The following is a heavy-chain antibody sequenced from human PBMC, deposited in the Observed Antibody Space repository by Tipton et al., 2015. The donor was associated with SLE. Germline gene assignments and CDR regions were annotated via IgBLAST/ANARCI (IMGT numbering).Heavy chain of an antibody. CDR3: AKSGQYSSSSWGDY. J-gene: IGHJ4*02. Sequence: GSLRLSCAASGFTFSSYSMNWVRQAPGKGLEWVSSISSSSSYIYYADSVKGRFTISRDNSKNTLYLQMNSLRAEDTAVYYCAKSGQYSSSSWGDYWGQGTLVTVSS. CDR1: GFTFSSYS. CDR2: ISSSSSYI. D-gene: IGHD6-13*01. V-gene: IGHV3-21*04.